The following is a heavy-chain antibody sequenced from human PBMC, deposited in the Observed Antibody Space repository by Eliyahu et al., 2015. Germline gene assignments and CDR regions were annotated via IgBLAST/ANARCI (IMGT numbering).Heavy chain of an antibody. J-gene: IGHJ3*02. Sequence: QVQLVESGGGLVKPGGSLRLSCAAXXFPFSXYYMXXIRQAPGKGLEWVSYISSSGSTIYYADSVKGRFTISRDNAKNSLYLQMNSLRAEDTAVYYCARGIALVVAATTAFDIWGQGTMVTVSS. CDR1: XFPFSXYY. CDR2: ISSSGSTI. CDR3: ARGIALVVAATTAFDI. V-gene: IGHV3-11*01. D-gene: IGHD2-15*01.